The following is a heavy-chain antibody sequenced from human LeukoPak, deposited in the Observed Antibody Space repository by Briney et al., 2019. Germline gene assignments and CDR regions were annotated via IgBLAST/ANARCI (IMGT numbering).Heavy chain of an antibody. Sequence: GGSLRLSCAASGFTFSSYWMHWVRQAPGKGLVWVSRINGDDSSATYADPVKGRFTISRDNAKNTLYLQMNSPRAEDTAVYYCATTDCSGGSCYLLDFWGQGTLVTVSS. CDR1: GFTFSSYW. D-gene: IGHD2-15*01. V-gene: IGHV3-74*01. J-gene: IGHJ4*02. CDR2: INGDDSSA. CDR3: ATTDCSGGSCYLLDF.